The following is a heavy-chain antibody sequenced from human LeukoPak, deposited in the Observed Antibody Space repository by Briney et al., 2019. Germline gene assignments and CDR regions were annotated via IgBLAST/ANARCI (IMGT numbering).Heavy chain of an antibody. CDR3: ARGGGYDSWFDP. CDR2: NHDSGTT. Sequence: SETLSLTCTVSGDSMSSYFWSWIRQPPGKGLEWIAYNHDSGTTNYNPSLKSRVTTSIDTPKNQFSLKLSSVTAADTAVYYCARGGGYDSWFDPWGQGTLVTVSS. J-gene: IGHJ5*02. V-gene: IGHV4-59*01. CDR1: GDSMSSYF. D-gene: IGHD5-12*01.